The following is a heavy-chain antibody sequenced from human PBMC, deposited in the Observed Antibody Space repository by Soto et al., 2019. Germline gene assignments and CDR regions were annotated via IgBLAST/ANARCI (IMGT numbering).Heavy chain of an antibody. Sequence: QVQLVESGGGVVQPGRSLRLSCAASGFTFSSYAMHWVRQAPGKGLEWVAVISYDGSNKYYEDSVQGRFTISKNNSKNTLYLQMNSLRAEDTAVYYCAREAGDYFRSPLFDPWGQGTLVTVSS. CDR2: ISYDGSNK. J-gene: IGHJ5*02. V-gene: IGHV3-30-3*01. CDR1: GFTFSSYA. CDR3: AREAGDYFRSPLFDP. D-gene: IGHD4-17*01.